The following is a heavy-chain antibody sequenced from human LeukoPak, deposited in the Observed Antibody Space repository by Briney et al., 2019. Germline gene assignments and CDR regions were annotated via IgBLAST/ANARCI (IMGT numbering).Heavy chain of an antibody. V-gene: IGHV4-59*01. CDR3: ATTAAGTGDWFDP. J-gene: IGHJ5*02. Sequence: PSETLSLTCTVSGGSISSYYWSWIRQPPGKGLEWIGYIYYSGSTNYNPSLKSRVTISADTSKNQFSLKLSSVTAADTAVYYCATTAAGTGDWFDPWGQGTLVTVSS. CDR2: IYYSGST. CDR1: GGSISSYY. D-gene: IGHD6-13*01.